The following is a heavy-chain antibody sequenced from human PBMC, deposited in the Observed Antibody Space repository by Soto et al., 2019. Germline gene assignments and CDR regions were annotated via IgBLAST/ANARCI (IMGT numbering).Heavy chain of an antibody. V-gene: IGHV4-39*07. CDR2: IHYSGST. D-gene: IGHD3-3*01. CDR1: GGSISSSNYY. Sequence: SETLSLTCTVSGGSISSSNYYWGWIRQPPGKGLEWIGSIHYSGSTNYNPSLKNRVTISVDTSNNQFSLKLSSVTAADTAVYYCARESDVLRPNWFDPWGQGTLVTVSS. CDR3: ARESDVLRPNWFDP. J-gene: IGHJ5*02.